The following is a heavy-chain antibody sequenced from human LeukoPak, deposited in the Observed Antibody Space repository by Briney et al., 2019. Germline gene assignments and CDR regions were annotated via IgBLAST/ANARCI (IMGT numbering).Heavy chain of an antibody. CDR3: ARDREFCSSTSCYRKEWADAFDI. CDR2: IYYSGST. V-gene: IGHV4-59*02. J-gene: IGHJ3*02. Sequence: SETLSLTCTVSGGSVSSYYWSWIRQPPGKGLEWIGYIYYSGSTNYNPSLKSRVTISVDTSKNQFSLKLSSVIAADTAVYYCARDREFCSSTSCYRKEWADAFDIWGQGTMVTVSS. CDR1: GGSVSSYY. D-gene: IGHD2-2*01.